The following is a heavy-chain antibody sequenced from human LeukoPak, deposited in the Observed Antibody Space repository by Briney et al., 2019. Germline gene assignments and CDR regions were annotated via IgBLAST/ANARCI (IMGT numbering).Heavy chain of an antibody. V-gene: IGHV3-66*04. CDR3: ARHLSGITGYTYGRGIDY. J-gene: IGHJ4*02. CDR2: FYGGGST. D-gene: IGHD5-18*01. Sequence: PGGSLRLSCAASGFTVRSNYMSWVRQAPGKGLEWVSGFYGGGSTDYADSVKGRFTISRVNAKKSLYLQMNSLGAEDTAVYYCARHLSGITGYTYGRGIDYWGQGTLLTVSS. CDR1: GFTVRSNY.